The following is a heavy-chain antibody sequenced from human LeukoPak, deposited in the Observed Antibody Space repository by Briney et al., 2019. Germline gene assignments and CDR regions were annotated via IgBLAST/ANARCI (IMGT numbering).Heavy chain of an antibody. CDR3: ASHTRGYYFDY. V-gene: IGHV1-46*01. Sequence: ASVKVSCKASGYTFASYYMHWVRQAPGQGLEWMGIINPSGGSTSYAQKFQGRVTMTRDTSTSTVYMELSSLRSEDTAVYYCASHTRGYYFDYWGQGTLVTVSS. CDR1: GYTFASYY. CDR2: INPSGGST. D-gene: IGHD3-10*01. J-gene: IGHJ4*02.